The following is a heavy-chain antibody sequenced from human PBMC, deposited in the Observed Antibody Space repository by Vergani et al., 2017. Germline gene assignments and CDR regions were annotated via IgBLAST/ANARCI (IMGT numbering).Heavy chain of an antibody. Sequence: QVQLVQSGAEVKKPGASVKVSCKASGYTFTSYYMHWVRQAPGQGLEWMGGIIPIFGTANYAQKFQGRVTITADESTSTAYMELSSLRSEDTAVYYCASEDHPSSPDYFDYWGQGTLVTVSS. V-gene: IGHV1-69*01. CDR1: GYTFTSYY. J-gene: IGHJ4*02. CDR3: ASEDHPSSPDYFDY. CDR2: IIPIFGTA.